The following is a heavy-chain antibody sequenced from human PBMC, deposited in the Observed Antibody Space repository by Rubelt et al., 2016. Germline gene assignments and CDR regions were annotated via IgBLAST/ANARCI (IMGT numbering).Heavy chain of an antibody. Sequence: EVQLVESGGGLVQPGGSLRISCAASGFTFSDYWMSWVRQAPGKGLEWVANINQDGSEKYYVDSVKGRFTISRDNAKNSLYLQMNSLRAEDTAVYYCAKGYGMDVWGQGTTVTVSS. V-gene: IGHV3-7*02. J-gene: IGHJ6*02. CDR3: AKGYGMDV. CDR1: GFTFSDYW. CDR2: INQDGSEK.